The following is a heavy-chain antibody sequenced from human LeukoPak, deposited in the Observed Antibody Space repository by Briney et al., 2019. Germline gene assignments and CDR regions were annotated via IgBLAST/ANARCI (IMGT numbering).Heavy chain of an antibody. D-gene: IGHD1-26*01. CDR1: GFFFSSHG. Sequence: GGSLRLSCAASGFFFSSHGMHWVRQAPGKGLEWVAFIRYDGSNKYYADSVKGRFTISRDNSKNTLYLQMNSLRAEDTAVYFCARATWDPNYYYYMDVWGKGTTVTISS. CDR3: ARATWDPNYYYYMDV. CDR2: IRYDGSNK. V-gene: IGHV3-30*02. J-gene: IGHJ6*03.